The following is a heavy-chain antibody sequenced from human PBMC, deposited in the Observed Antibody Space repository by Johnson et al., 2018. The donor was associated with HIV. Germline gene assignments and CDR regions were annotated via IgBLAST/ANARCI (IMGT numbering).Heavy chain of an antibody. CDR2: VNSDGSST. D-gene: IGHD6-19*01. J-gene: IGHJ3*02. CDR1: GFTFSSYW. V-gene: IGHV3-74*02. CDR3: ARRMFSSGWYNDGLGAFDI. Sequence: VQLVESGGGLVQPGGSLRLSCAASGFTFSSYWMHWVRQAPGTGLVWVSRVNSDGSSTSYADSVKGRFPISSDNAKNTLYLQMNSLRAGDTAVYYCARRMFSSGWYNDGLGAFDIWGQGTMVTVSS.